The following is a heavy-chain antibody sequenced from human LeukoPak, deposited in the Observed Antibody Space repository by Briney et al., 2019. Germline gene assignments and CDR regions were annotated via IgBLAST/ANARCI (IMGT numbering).Heavy chain of an antibody. J-gene: IGHJ6*02. V-gene: IGHV3-33*01. CDR3: ARDGDITPTDV. Sequence: GGSLRLSCAASGFTFSSFGMHWVRQAPGKGLEWVAVIWYDGSNKYYADSVKGRFTISRDNSKNTLYLQMNNLRAEDTAVYYCARDGDITPTDVWGQGTTVTVSS. D-gene: IGHD2-15*01. CDR1: GFTFSSFG. CDR2: IWYDGSNK.